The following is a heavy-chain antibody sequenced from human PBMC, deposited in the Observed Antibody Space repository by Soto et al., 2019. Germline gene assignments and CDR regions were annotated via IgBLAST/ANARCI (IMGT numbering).Heavy chain of an antibody. Sequence: ISCRGYGNTVNNYWIPRMRKKPGKGLEWMGIIYPDDSDTRYSPSFQGQVTISADKSIGTAYLQWSSLKASDTAMYYCARRARSSFYQQYGMDVWGQGTTVTVS. V-gene: IGHV5-51*01. CDR3: ARRARSSFYQQYGMDV. J-gene: IGHJ6*02. CDR2: IYPDDSDT. D-gene: IGHD2-15*01. CDR1: GNTVNNYW.